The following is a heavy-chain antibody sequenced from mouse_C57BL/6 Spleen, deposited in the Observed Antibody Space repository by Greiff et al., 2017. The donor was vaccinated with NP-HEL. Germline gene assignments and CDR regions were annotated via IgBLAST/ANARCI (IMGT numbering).Heavy chain of an antibody. J-gene: IGHJ3*01. Sequence: QVQLQQPGTELVKPGASVKLSCKASGYTFTSYWMHWVKQRPGQGLEWIGNINPSNGGTNYNDGCTSKATLTVDKSSSTAYMQLSSLTSEDSAVYYCAIYYGSSLFAYWGQGTLVTVSA. V-gene: IGHV1-53*01. CDR2: INPSNGGT. D-gene: IGHD1-1*01. CDR1: GYTFTSYW. CDR3: AIYYGSSLFAY.